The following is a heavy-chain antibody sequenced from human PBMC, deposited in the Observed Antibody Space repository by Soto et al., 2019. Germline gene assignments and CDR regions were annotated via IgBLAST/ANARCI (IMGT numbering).Heavy chain of an antibody. V-gene: IGHV3-23*01. CDR1: GFTMRTYG. CDR2: ISGDAATT. CDR3: AKVERYCSSQPLI. J-gene: IGHJ4*02. D-gene: IGHD6-13*01. Sequence: EVQLLESGGGLVQPGGSLRLSCVASGFTMRTYGMSWVRQAPGKGLEWVSGISGDAATTYYTDSVKGRFTISRDISKNTLYLQMNSVRAEDTAVYYCAKVERYCSSQPLIWGRGTLVTVSS.